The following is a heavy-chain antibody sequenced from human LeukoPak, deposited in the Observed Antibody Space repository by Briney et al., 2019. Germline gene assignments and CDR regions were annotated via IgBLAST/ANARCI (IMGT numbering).Heavy chain of an antibody. CDR2: ISGSGGST. CDR3: AKSNGWDGERFDY. Sequence: PGGSLRLSCAASGFTFSSYAMSWVRQAPGKGLEWVSAISGSGGSTYYAESVKGRFTISRDNSKNTLYLQMNSLRAEDTAVYYCAKSNGWDGERFDYWGQGTLVTVSS. V-gene: IGHV3-23*01. CDR1: GFTFSSYA. J-gene: IGHJ4*02. D-gene: IGHD6-19*01.